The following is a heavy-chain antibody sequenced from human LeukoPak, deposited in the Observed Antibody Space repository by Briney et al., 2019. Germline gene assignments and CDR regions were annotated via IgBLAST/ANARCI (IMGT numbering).Heavy chain of an antibody. V-gene: IGHV1-2*04. J-gene: IGHJ6*02. CDR3: ARWSLASLGYGMDV. D-gene: IGHD3-3*01. CDR2: INPNSGGT. CDR1: GYTFTGYY. Sequence: ASVKVSCKASGYTFTGYYMHCVRQAPGQGLEWMGWINPNSGGTNYAQKFQGWVTMTRDTSISTAYMELSRLRSDDTAVYYCARWSLASLGYGMDVWGQGTTVTVSS.